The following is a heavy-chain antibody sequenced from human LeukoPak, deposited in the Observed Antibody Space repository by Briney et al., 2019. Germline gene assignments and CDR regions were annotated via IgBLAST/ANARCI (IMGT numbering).Heavy chain of an antibody. J-gene: IGHJ6*04. D-gene: IGHD2-2*01. V-gene: IGHV3-48*03. CDR1: GLTFSGYE. CDR2: ISSSGSTI. CDR3: ARELGYCSSTSCYGNYYGMDV. Sequence: GGSLRLSCAASGLTFSGYEMNWVRQAPGKGLEWVSYISSSGSTIYYADSVKGRFTISRDNAKNSLYLQMNSLRAEDTAVYYCARELGYCSSTSCYGNYYGMDVWGKGTTVTVSS.